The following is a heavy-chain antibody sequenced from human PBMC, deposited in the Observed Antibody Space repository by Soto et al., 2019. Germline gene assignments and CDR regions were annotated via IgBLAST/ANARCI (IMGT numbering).Heavy chain of an antibody. CDR2: ISSSSSTI. Sequence: GGSLRLSCAASGFTFSSYSMNWVRQAPGKGLEWVSYISSSSSTIYYADSVKGRFAISRDNAKNSLYLQMNSLRDEDTAVYYCARESRFLEWLSLNWFDPWGQGTLVTVS. CDR1: GFTFSSYS. D-gene: IGHD3-3*01. CDR3: ARESRFLEWLSLNWFDP. J-gene: IGHJ5*02. V-gene: IGHV3-48*02.